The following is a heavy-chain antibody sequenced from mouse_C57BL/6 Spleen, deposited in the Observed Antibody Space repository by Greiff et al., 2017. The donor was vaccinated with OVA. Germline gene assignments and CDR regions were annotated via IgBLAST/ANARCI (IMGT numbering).Heavy chain of an antibody. V-gene: IGHV5-6*01. CDR2: ISSGGSYT. CDR1: GFTFSSYG. J-gene: IGHJ2*01. D-gene: IGHD2-3*01. CDR3: ARHGDDGYYVLDY. Sequence: EVNVVESGGDLVKPGGSLKLSCAASGFTFSSYGMSWVRQTPDKRLAWVATISSGGSYTYYPESVKGRFTIYRDNAKTTLYLQMSILKSEDTAMYYCARHGDDGYYVLDYWGQGTTLTVSS.